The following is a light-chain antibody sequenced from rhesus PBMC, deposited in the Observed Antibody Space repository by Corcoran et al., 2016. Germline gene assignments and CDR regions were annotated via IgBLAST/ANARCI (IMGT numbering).Light chain of an antibody. V-gene: IGKV1-43*02. Sequence: DIQMTQSPSSLSASVGDRVTITCRASQGLTTYLNWVQQKPGKAPKRLIYKASNLDNGVPSRFSGSGSGTDFTLTINSLQPEDFATYYCLQYDSDPLTFGGGTKVELK. J-gene: IGKJ4*01. CDR2: KAS. CDR3: LQYDSDPLT. CDR1: QGLTTY.